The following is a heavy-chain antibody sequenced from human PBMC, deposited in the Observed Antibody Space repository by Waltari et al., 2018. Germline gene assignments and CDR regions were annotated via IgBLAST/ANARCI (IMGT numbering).Heavy chain of an antibody. V-gene: IGHV3-21*01. CDR3: TRDEGWFGSNDL. CDR1: GFAFSTYS. CDR2: ISFGSSHI. D-gene: IGHD3-10*01. Sequence: EVQLVESGGGLVKPGGSLRLSCTASGFAFSTYSLNWVRQAPGKGLEWVAIISFGSSHIYYAESVKGRFTISRDNAKNSVYLQMDSLRAEDSGVYYCTRDEGWFGSNDLWGQGTVVTVAS. J-gene: IGHJ5*02.